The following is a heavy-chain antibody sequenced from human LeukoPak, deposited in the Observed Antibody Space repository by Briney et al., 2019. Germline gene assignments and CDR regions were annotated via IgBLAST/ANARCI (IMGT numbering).Heavy chain of an antibody. V-gene: IGHV4-39*01. CDR2: MYYRGNT. Sequence: SETLSLTCTVSGGSISSITYYWGWIRQPPGKGLEWVGHMYYRGNTFYNPSLKSRVTISVDTSKNQFSLKLSSVTAADTAVYYCARLRVRSSSWYRRRSGSDWFDPWGQGTLVTVSS. D-gene: IGHD6-13*01. CDR1: GGSISSITYY. J-gene: IGHJ5*02. CDR3: ARLRVRSSSWYRRRSGSDWFDP.